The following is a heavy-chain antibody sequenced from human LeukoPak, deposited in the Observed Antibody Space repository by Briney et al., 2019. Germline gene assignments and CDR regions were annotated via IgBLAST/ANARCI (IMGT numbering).Heavy chain of an antibody. CDR3: ARDIGERLGFDY. D-gene: IGHD1-1*01. CDR1: GGSISSYY. V-gene: IGHV4-59*01. J-gene: IGHJ4*02. CDR2: IYYSGST. Sequence: SETLSLTCTVSGGSISSYYWSWIRQPPGKGLEWIGYIYYSGSTNYNPSLKSRVTISVDTSKNQFSLKLSSVTAADTAVYYCARDIGERLGFDYWGQGTLVIVSS.